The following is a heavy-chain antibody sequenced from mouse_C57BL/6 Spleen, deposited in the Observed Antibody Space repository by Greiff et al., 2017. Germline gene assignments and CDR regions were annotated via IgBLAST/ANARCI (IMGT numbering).Heavy chain of an antibody. V-gene: IGHV1-80*01. CDR3: ARSGYYGNYYAMDY. J-gene: IGHJ4*01. D-gene: IGHD1-2*01. CDR2: IYPGDGDT. CDR1: GYAFSSYW. Sequence: QVQLKESGAELVKPGASVKISCKASGYAFSSYWMNWVKQRPGKGLEWIGQIYPGDGDTNYNGKFKGKATLTVDKSSSTAHMELRSLTSEDSAVYYCARSGYYGNYYAMDYWGQGTSVTVSS.